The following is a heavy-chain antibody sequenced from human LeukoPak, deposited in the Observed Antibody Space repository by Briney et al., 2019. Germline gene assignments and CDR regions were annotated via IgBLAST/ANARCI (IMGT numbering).Heavy chain of an antibody. CDR2: INHSGST. Sequence: SETLSLTCAVYGGSFSGYYWSWIRQPPGKGLEWIGEINHSGSTHYNPSLKSRVTISVDTSKNQFSLKLSSVTAADTAVYYCARGPQRAFDIWGQGTMVTVSS. CDR1: GGSFSGYY. V-gene: IGHV4-34*01. CDR3: ARGPQRAFDI. J-gene: IGHJ3*02.